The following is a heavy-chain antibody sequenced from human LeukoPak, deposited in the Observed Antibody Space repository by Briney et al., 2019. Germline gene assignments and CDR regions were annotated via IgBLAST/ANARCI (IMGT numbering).Heavy chain of an antibody. J-gene: IGHJ6*02. CDR2: ISWDDDK. CDR3: AKAGYGSGSYLRYYYYGMDV. D-gene: IGHD3-10*01. CDR1: GLSLNTAGVG. V-gene: IGHV2-5*02. Sequence: CGPTPANPTQTLTLTCTLSGLSLNTAGVGVGWIRQPPGKALAWPAPISWDDDKRYNPSLKTRLTITKDTSKTQVVLTVTSMDPVDTATYYCAKAGYGSGSYLRYYYYGMDVWGQGTTVTVSS.